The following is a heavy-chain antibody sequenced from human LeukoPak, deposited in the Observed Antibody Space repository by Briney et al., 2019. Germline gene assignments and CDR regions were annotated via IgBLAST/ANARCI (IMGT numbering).Heavy chain of an antibody. CDR1: GFTFSDYY. D-gene: IGHD6-19*01. V-gene: IGHV3-11*04. CDR2: ISSSSSTI. CDR3: AREAKAVAGKFDY. J-gene: IGHJ4*02. Sequence: PGGSLRLSCAASGFTFSDYYMSWVRQAPGKGLEWVSYISSSSSTIYYADSVKGRFTISRDNAKNSLYLQMNSLRAEDTAVYYCAREAKAVAGKFDYWGQGTLVTVSS.